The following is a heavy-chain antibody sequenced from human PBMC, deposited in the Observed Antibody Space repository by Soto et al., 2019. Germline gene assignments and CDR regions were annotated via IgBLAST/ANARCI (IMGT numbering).Heavy chain of an antibody. Sequence: LRLSCAASGFTFSSYAMGWVRQGPGKGLEWVAVVSIGGSTHYADSVRGRFTISRDNSKNTLSLQMNSLTAEDTAVYFCAKRRGAGGHFDYWGHGALVTVSS. CDR3: AKRRGAGGHFDY. CDR2: VSIGGST. D-gene: IGHD2-15*01. J-gene: IGHJ4*01. V-gene: IGHV3-23*01. CDR1: GFTFSSYA.